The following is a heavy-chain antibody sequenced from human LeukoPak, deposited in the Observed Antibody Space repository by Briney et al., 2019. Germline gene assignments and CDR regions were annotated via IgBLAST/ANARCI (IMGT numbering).Heavy chain of an antibody. Sequence: ASVKVSCKAFGYTFTSNYMHWVRQAPGQGPEWMGVISPSGGSTTYAQKFQGRVTLTRDMSTSTDYLELSSLRSEDTAVYYCARDYAAGLFDYWGQGTLVTVSS. CDR1: GYTFTSNY. CDR2: ISPSGGST. J-gene: IGHJ4*02. V-gene: IGHV1-46*01. D-gene: IGHD6-19*01. CDR3: ARDYAAGLFDY.